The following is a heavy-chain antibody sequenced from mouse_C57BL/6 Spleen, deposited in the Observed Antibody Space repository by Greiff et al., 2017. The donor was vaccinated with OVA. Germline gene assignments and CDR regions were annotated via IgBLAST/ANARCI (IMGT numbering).Heavy chain of an antibody. J-gene: IGHJ2*01. V-gene: IGHV5-4*01. D-gene: IGHD1-1*02. CDR2: ISDGGSYT. CDR3: ARDQGGFDY. CDR1: GFTFSSYA. Sequence: EVKLMESGGGLVKTGGSLKLSCAASGFTFSSYAMSWVRQTPEKRLEWVATISDGGSYTYYPDNVKGRFTISRDNAKNNLYLQMSHLKSEDTAMYYCARDQGGFDYWGQGTTLTVSS.